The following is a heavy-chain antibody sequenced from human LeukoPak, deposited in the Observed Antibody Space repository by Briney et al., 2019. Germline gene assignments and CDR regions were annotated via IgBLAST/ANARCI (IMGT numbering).Heavy chain of an antibody. J-gene: IGHJ4*02. D-gene: IGHD3-10*01. CDR2: ISGSGGGT. Sequence: PGGSLRLSCAASGFTFNNFAMAWVRQAPGKGLEWLSTISGSGGGTFYADSVKGRFTTSRDNSKNTLYLQMNSLRAEDTAVYYCAKSPGDPEDYWGQGTLVTVSS. CDR1: GFTFNNFA. V-gene: IGHV3-23*01. CDR3: AKSPGDPEDY.